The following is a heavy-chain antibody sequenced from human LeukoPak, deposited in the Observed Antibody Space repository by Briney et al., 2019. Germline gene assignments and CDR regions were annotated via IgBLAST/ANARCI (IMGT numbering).Heavy chain of an antibody. D-gene: IGHD6-19*01. CDR2: INHSGST. CDR1: GGSISSYY. Sequence: SETLSLTCTVSGGSISSYYWSWIHQSPGKGLEWIGEINHSGSTNYNPSLKSRVTISVDTSKNQFSLKLSSVTAADTAVYYCARGVAVAPWGYWGQGTLVTVSS. CDR3: ARGVAVAPWGY. V-gene: IGHV4-34*01. J-gene: IGHJ4*02.